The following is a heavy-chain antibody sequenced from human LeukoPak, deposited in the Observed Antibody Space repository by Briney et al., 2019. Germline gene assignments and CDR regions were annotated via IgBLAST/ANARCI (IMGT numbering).Heavy chain of an antibody. CDR1: GFTFSSYW. CDR2: INSDGSST. Sequence: GVSLRLSCAASGFTFSSYWMHWVRQAPGKGRVWVSRINSDGSSTSYADSVKGRFTISRDNAKNTLYPQMNSLRAEDTAVYYCARDLGLPLDYWGQGTLVTVSS. J-gene: IGHJ4*02. D-gene: IGHD3/OR15-3a*01. CDR3: ARDLGLPLDY. V-gene: IGHV3-74*01.